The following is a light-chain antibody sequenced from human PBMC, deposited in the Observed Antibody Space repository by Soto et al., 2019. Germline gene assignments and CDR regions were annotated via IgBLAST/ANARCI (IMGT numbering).Light chain of an antibody. J-gene: IGLJ1*01. CDR3: AAWDDSLSGYV. CDR1: RSNIGSTT. V-gene: IGLV1-44*01. CDR2: RND. Sequence: QSVLTQPPSASGTPGQRVIISCSGKRSNIGSTTVSWYQQLPRAAPKLLIYRNDQRPSGVSDRFSGSKSGSSASLAISGLQAEDEADYYCAAWDDSLSGYVFGTGTKLTVL.